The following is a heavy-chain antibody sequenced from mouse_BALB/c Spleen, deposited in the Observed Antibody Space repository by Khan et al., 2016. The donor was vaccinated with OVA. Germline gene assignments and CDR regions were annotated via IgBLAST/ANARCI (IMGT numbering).Heavy chain of an antibody. J-gene: IGHJ3*01. CDR1: GFTFSTYA. D-gene: IGHD1-1*01. CDR3: ARHNYGPFAY. CDR2: ISSGGDNI. Sequence: EVELVESGGDLVKPGGSLKLSCSASGFTFSTYAMSWVRQTPEKRLEWVATISSGGDNIFYPDSVTGRFTISRDNAKNTLYLQMSSLRSEDTAIYYCARHNYGPFAYWGQGTLVTVSA. V-gene: IGHV5-9-3*01.